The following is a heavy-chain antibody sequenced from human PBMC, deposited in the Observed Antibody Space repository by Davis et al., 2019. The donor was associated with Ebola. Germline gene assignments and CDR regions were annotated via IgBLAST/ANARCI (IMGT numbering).Heavy chain of an antibody. CDR2: IYPGDSDT. J-gene: IGHJ4*02. V-gene: IGHV5-51*01. Sequence: GESLKISCKGSGYSFTSYWIGWVRQMPGKGLEWMGIIYPGDSDTRYSPSFQGQVTISADKSISTAYLQWSSLKASDTAMYYCARHPFVRRRYFDWLWFDYWGQGTLVTVSS. D-gene: IGHD3-9*01. CDR3: ARHPFVRRRYFDWLWFDY. CDR1: GYSFTSYW.